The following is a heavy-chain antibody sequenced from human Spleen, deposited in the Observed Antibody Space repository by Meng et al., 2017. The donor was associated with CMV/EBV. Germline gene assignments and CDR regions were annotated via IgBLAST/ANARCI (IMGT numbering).Heavy chain of an antibody. Sequence: VAGFSGSGEYMAWVRQDPGKGLEWVSAIYIVGSRYYADSVKGRFTISRDNSKNTVYLQMNALRVEDTALYYCARESGFESLGGLDYWGQGALVTVSS. J-gene: IGHJ4*02. V-gene: IGHV3-53*01. CDR3: ARESGFESLGGLDY. CDR1: GFSGSGEY. CDR2: IYIVGSR. D-gene: IGHD3-3*01.